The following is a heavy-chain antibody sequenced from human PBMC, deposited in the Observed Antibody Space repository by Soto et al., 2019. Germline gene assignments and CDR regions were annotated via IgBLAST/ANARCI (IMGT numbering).Heavy chain of an antibody. D-gene: IGHD3-10*01. Sequence: EVQLLESGGGLVQPGGSLRLSCETSGFSFNTYAMTWVRQAPGMGLEWVAVINYSGRTTFHAQSVKGRFTISRDNSRNTVFLQMDSLRAEDTDVYYCVNQRDSGKNYYYNMDVWGLGTTVIVSS. J-gene: IGHJ6*02. CDR2: INYSGRTT. CDR3: VNQRDSGKNYYYNMDV. V-gene: IGHV3-23*01. CDR1: GFSFNTYA.